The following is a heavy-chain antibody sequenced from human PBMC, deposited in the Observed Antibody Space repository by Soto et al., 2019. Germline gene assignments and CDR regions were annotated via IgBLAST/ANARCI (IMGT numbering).Heavy chain of an antibody. J-gene: IGHJ5*02. CDR2: ISYDGSNK. D-gene: IGHD1-20*01. V-gene: IGHV3-30-3*01. CDR1: GFTFSSYA. CDR3: ARDSAPNWISNWFDP. Sequence: GESLKISCAASGFTFSSYAMHWVRQAPGKGLEWVAVISYDGSNKYYADSVKGRFTISRDNSKNTLYLQMNSLRAEDTAVYYCARDSAPNWISNWFDPWGQGTLVTVSS.